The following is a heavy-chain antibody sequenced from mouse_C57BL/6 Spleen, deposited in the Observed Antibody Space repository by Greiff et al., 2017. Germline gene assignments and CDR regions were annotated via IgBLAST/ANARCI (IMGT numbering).Heavy chain of an antibody. D-gene: IGHD1-1*01. Sequence: VKLMESGAELVKPGASVKISCKASGYAFSSYWMNWVKQRPGKGLEWIGQIYPGDGDTNYNGKFKGKATLTADKSSSTAYMQLSSLTSEDSAVYFCAREDYYGSSPLAYWGQGTLVTVSA. CDR3: AREDYYGSSPLAY. J-gene: IGHJ3*01. CDR2: IYPGDGDT. V-gene: IGHV1-80*01. CDR1: GYAFSSYW.